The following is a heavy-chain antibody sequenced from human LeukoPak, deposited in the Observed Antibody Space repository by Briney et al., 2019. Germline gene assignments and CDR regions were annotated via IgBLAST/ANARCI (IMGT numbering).Heavy chain of an antibody. J-gene: IGHJ5*02. Sequence: SETLSLTCSVSGASMSGYYWSWIRQPPGKGLEWIGYIFYSGATSYNPSLKSRVTISADTSKNHFSLKLYSVTAADTAVYYCARHDDYPGFGRGLDPWGQGSLVTVTS. CDR2: IFYSGAT. CDR3: ARHDDYPGFGRGLDP. CDR1: GASMSGYY. D-gene: IGHD3-10*01. V-gene: IGHV4-59*08.